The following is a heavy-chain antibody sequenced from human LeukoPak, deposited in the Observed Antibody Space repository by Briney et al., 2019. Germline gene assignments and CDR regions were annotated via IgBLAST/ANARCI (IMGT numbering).Heavy chain of an antibody. CDR3: ARVRMRLRAYYFDY. V-gene: IGHV4-34*01. J-gene: IGHJ4*02. CDR1: GGSFSGYY. D-gene: IGHD2-8*01. Sequence: PSETLSLTCAVYGGSFSGYYWSWIRQPPGKGLEWIGEINHSGSTNYNPSLKSRVTISVDTSKNQFSLKLTSVTAADTAVYYCARVRMRLRAYYFDYWGQGTLVTVSS. CDR2: INHSGST.